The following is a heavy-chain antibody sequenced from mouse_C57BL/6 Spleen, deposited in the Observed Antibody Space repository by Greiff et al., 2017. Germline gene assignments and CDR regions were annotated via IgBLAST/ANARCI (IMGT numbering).Heavy chain of an antibody. V-gene: IGHV1-82*01. CDR1: GYAFSSSW. Sequence: VQLQQSGPELVKPGASVKISCKASGYAFSSSWMNWVKQRPGKGLEWIGRIYPGGGDTNYNGKVKGRATLTADTSSSAAYMPLSSLTSVDSAVYFCAGFYYGSSERVYAMDYWGQGTSVTVSS. CDR3: AGFYYGSSERVYAMDY. D-gene: IGHD1-1*01. CDR2: IYPGGGDT. J-gene: IGHJ4*01.